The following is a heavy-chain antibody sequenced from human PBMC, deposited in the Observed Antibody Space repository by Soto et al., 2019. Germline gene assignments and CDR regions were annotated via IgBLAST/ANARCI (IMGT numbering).Heavy chain of an antibody. CDR1: GGSISSYY. CDR3: ARVWGGAFDF. CDR2: IYYSGST. J-gene: IGHJ3*01. Sequence: TLSLTCTVSGGSISSYYWSWIRQPPGKGLEWIGYIYYSGSTKYNPSLKSRVTISVDTSKNRFSLRLSSVTAADTAVYYCARVWGGAFDFWGQRTTVTVSS. D-gene: IGHD3-10*01. V-gene: IGHV4-59*01.